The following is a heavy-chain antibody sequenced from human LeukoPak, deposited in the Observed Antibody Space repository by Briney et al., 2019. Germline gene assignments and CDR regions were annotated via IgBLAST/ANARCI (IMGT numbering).Heavy chain of an antibody. CDR2: ITSSSAYT. CDR1: GFTFSDSY. Sequence: GGSLRLSCAASGFTFSDSYMSWIRQAPGKGLEWVSYITSSSAYTNYVDSVKGRFTISRDNAKNSLYLQMNSLRAEDTAVYYCATDSGSSYGSSNYWGQGTLVTVSS. CDR3: ATDSGSSYGSSNY. J-gene: IGHJ4*02. D-gene: IGHD5-18*01. V-gene: IGHV3-11*06.